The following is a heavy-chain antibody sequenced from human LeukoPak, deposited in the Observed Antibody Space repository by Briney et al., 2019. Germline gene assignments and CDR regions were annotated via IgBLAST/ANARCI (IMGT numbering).Heavy chain of an antibody. Sequence: ASVKVSCKASGYTFTGYYMHWVRQAPGQGLEWMGRIIPILGIANYAQKFQGRVTMTRNTSISTAYMELSSLRSEDTAVYYCARTLLPHTVTAILGYWGQGTLVTVSS. D-gene: IGHD4-17*01. CDR1: GYTFTGYY. CDR3: ARTLLPHTVTAILGY. CDR2: IIPILGIA. J-gene: IGHJ4*02. V-gene: IGHV1-2*02.